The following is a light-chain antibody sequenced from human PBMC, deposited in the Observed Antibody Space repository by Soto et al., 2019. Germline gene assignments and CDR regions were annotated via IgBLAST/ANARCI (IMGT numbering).Light chain of an antibody. CDR1: QSVRTY. CDR3: QQYDNWPPVT. CDR2: GAS. Sequence: VMTQSPDTLSLSPGESASLSCRASQSVRTYLAWFQQKPGQAPRLLIYGASARAPGVSARFSGRGSGTEFTLTISILQSEDFAIYYCQQYDNWPPVTFGPGTMVDLK. V-gene: IGKV3-15*01. J-gene: IGKJ1*01.